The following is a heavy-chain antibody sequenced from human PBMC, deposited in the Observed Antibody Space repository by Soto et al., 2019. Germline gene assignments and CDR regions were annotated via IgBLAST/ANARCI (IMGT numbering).Heavy chain of an antibody. V-gene: IGHV5-51*01. CDR1: GYSFTTYW. CDR2: ISPGDSA. D-gene: IGHD6-13*01. J-gene: IGHJ4*02. CDR3: AAAVADRVY. Sequence: PGESLKISCRASGYSFTTYWVGWVRQMAGEGLEWMGIISPGDSAAYSPAFQGQVTISVDKSISTAYLRWNSLEASDTAMYYCAAAVADRVYWGQGTVVTVSS.